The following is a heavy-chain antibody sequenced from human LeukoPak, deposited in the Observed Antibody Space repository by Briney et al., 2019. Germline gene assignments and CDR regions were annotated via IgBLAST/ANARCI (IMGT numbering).Heavy chain of an antibody. CDR3: ARGRYYDFWSGYEPFDY. D-gene: IGHD3-3*01. CDR1: GGSISSSSYY. V-gene: IGHV4-39*07. J-gene: IGHJ4*02. Sequence: PSETLSLTCTVSGGSISSSSYYWGWIRQPPGKGLEWIGSIYYSGSTNYNPSLKSRVTISVDTSKNQFSLKLSSVTAADTAVYYCARGRYYDFWSGYEPFDYWGQGTLVTVSS. CDR2: IYYSGST.